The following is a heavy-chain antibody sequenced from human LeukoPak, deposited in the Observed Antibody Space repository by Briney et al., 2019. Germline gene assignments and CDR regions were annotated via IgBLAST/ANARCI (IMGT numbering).Heavy chain of an antibody. CDR2: IKQDGSEK. CDR3: ARGSTYSPNWFDP. D-gene: IGHD4-11*01. J-gene: IGHJ5*02. CDR1: GFTFNNNW. Sequence: PGGSLRLSCAASGFTFNNNWMIWVRQAPGKGLEWVTTIKQDGSEKYYLDSVKGRFTVSRDNAKDSLYLQMNSLRAEDTAMYYCARGSTYSPNWFDPWGQGTLVTVSS. V-gene: IGHV3-7*01.